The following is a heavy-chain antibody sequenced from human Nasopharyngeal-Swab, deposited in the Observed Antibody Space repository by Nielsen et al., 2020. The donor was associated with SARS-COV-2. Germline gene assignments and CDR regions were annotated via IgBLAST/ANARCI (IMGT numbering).Heavy chain of an antibody. CDR2: ISYDGSNK. J-gene: IGHJ4*02. Sequence: WIRQPPGKGLEWVAVISYDGSNKYCADSVKGRFTISRDNSKNTLYLQMNSLRAEDTAVYYCARSLGGYDYFDYWGQGTLVTVSS. D-gene: IGHD5-12*01. CDR3: ARSLGGYDYFDY. V-gene: IGHV3-30-3*01.